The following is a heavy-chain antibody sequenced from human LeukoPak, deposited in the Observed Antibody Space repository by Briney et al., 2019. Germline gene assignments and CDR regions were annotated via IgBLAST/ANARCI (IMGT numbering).Heavy chain of an antibody. D-gene: IGHD2-21*02. CDR3: ARVEGDGDFDY. CDR1: GGSISSSSYY. Sequence: SETLSLTCTVSGGSISSSSYYWGWIRQPPGKGLEWIGSIYYSGSTYYNPSLKSRVTISVDTSKNQFSLKLSSVTAADTAVYYCARVEGDGDFDYWGQGTLVTVSS. CDR2: IYYSGST. J-gene: IGHJ4*02. V-gene: IGHV4-39*07.